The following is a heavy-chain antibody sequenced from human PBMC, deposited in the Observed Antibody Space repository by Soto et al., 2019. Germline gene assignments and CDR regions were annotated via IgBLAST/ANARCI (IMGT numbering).Heavy chain of an antibody. V-gene: IGHV1-3*01. CDR3: AREGPHPGMDA. CDR1: GYTFTSHS. CDR2: IDPGNGNT. Sequence: QVQLVQSGAEVKRPGASVKVSCQAAGYTFTSHSMHWVRQAPGQRLEWMGWIDPGNGNTKYTEKFQGRVTITRDTFADPAYMELTNMRSEDTSEYYCAREGPHPGMDAWCQGTTVTVSS. J-gene: IGHJ6*02.